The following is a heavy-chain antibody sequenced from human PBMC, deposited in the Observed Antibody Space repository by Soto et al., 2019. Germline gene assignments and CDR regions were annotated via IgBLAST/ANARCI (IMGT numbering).Heavy chain of an antibody. D-gene: IGHD2-2*02. J-gene: IGHJ4*02. V-gene: IGHV3-48*01. CDR2: ISSSSITI. Sequence: EVQLVESGGGLVQPGGSLRLSCAASGFTFSSYSMNWVRQAPGEGLEWVSYISSSSITIYYADSVKGRFTISRDNAKNSLYLQMNSLRAEDTAVYYCARDEIVVPAAIGNYFDYWGQGTLVTVSS. CDR3: ARDEIVVPAAIGNYFDY. CDR1: GFTFSSYS.